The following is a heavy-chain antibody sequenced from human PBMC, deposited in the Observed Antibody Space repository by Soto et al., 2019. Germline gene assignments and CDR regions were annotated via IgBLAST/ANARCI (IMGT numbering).Heavy chain of an antibody. Sequence: PSETLSLTCAVYGGSFSGYYWSWIRQPPGKGLEWIGEINRSGSTNYNPSLKSRVTISVDTSKNQFSLKLSSVTAADTAVYYCARVNGRITIFGVVILRFIWFDPWGQGTLVTVSS. CDR2: INRSGST. CDR3: ARVNGRITIFGVVILRFIWFDP. CDR1: GGSFSGYY. J-gene: IGHJ5*02. V-gene: IGHV4-34*01. D-gene: IGHD3-3*01.